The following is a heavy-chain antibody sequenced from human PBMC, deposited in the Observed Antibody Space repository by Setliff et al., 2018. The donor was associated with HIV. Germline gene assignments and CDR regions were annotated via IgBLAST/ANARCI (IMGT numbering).Heavy chain of an antibody. CDR3: AKSFNSGPTNWNIDV. D-gene: IGHD1-20*01. CDR2: IQYDESNK. V-gene: IGHV3-30*02. J-gene: IGHJ6*03. Sequence: GGSLRLSWAVSGLTFSRYGFHWVRQVPGKGLDWVTFIQYDESNKYYGDSVRGRFTISRDNSKNTLYLQMNSLRSEDTAVYFCAKSFNSGPTNWNIDVWGTGTTVTVSS. CDR1: GLTFSRYG.